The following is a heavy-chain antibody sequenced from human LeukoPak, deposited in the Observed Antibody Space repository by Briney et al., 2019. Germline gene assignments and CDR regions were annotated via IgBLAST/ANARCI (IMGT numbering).Heavy chain of an antibody. Sequence: SVTVSCKASGGTFSSYAISWVRQAPGQGLEWMGGIIPIFGTANYAQKFQGRVTITADESTSTAYMELSSLRSEDTAVYYCARVQIGLRYFDWLSYPFDYWGQGTLVTVSS. V-gene: IGHV1-69*01. CDR2: IIPIFGTA. J-gene: IGHJ4*02. CDR1: GGTFSSYA. CDR3: ARVQIGLRYFDWLSYPFDY. D-gene: IGHD3-9*01.